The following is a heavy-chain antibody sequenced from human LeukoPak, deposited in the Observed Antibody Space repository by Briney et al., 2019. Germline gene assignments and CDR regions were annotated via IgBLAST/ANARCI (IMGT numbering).Heavy chain of an antibody. D-gene: IGHD5-12*01. CDR1: GFTFSSYG. CDR2: ISYDGSNK. V-gene: IGHV3-30*03. CDR3: ATRRGYSGYDSDAFDI. J-gene: IGHJ3*02. Sequence: GRSLRLSCAASGFTFSSYGMHWVRQAPGKGLEWVAVISYDGSNKYYADSVKGRFTISRDNSKNTLYLQMNSLRAEDTAVYYCATRRGYSGYDSDAFDIWGQGTMVTVSS.